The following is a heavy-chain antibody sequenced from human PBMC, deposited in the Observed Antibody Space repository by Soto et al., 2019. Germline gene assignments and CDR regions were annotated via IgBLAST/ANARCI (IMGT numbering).Heavy chain of an antibody. CDR1: GGSISSYY. V-gene: IGHV4-59*01. J-gene: IGHJ4*02. D-gene: IGHD7-27*01. CDR3: VRRWGTSFDF. Sequence: SETLSLTCTVSGGSISSYYWSWIRQPPWKGLEWIGYIYYSGSTNYNPSLKSRVTISVDTSKNQFSLKVSSVTAADTAVYYCVRRWGTSFDFWGQGTLVTVSS. CDR2: IYYSGST.